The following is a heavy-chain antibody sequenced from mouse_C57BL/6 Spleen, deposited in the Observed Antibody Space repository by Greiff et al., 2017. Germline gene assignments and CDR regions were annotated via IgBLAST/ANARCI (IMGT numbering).Heavy chain of an antibody. CDR3: ASNCDDWMDY. D-gene: IGHD4-1*01. Sequence: VQLQQPGAELARPGASVKLSCKASGYTFTSYGMRWVKQRPGQGLEWIGMIHPNSGSTNYNEKFKGKATLTVDKSSSTAYMQLSTLTSEDSAVYYCASNCDDWMDYWGQGTLVTVSA. CDR1: GYTFTSYG. J-gene: IGHJ3*01. V-gene: IGHV1-64*01. CDR2: IHPNSGST.